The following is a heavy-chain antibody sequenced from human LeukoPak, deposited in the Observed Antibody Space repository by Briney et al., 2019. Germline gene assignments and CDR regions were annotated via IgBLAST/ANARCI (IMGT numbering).Heavy chain of an antibody. CDR3: AGAGIAAAGITDAFDI. CDR1: GFTFSSYW. J-gene: IGHJ3*02. CDR2: INSDGSST. V-gene: IGHV3-74*01. Sequence: PGGSLRLSCAASGFTFSSYWMHWVRQAPGKGLVWVSRINSDGSSTSYADSVKGRFTISRDNAKNTLYLQMNSLRAEDTAVYYCAGAGIAAAGITDAFDIWGQGTMVTVSS. D-gene: IGHD6-13*01.